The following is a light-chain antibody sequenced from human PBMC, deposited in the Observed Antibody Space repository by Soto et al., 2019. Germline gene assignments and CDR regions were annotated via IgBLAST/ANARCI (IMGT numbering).Light chain of an antibody. CDR1: QSISSY. CDR3: QQSYSTPFT. J-gene: IGKJ4*01. CDR2: TVI. V-gene: IGKV1-39*01. Sequence: IQMTQSPSSLSASVGDRVTITCRASQSISSYLNWYQQKPGKAPRLLIYTVISLQSGVPSRFSGSVSGTDFTLTIISLQPEDFATYYCQQSYSTPFTFGGGTKVDIK.